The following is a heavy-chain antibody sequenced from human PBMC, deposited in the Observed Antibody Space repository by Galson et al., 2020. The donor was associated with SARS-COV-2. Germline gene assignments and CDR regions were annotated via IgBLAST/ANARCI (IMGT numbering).Heavy chain of an antibody. CDR3: AVIRLLWFGEPDPRLDY. Sequence: ASVKVSCKASGYTFTSYGISWVRQAPGQGLEWMGWISAYNGNTNYAQKLQGRVTMTTDTSTSTAYMELRSLRSDDTAVYYCAVIRLLWFGEPDPRLDYWGQGTLVTVSS. CDR1: GYTFTSYG. J-gene: IGHJ4*02. V-gene: IGHV1-18*01. CDR2: ISAYNGNT. D-gene: IGHD3-10*01.